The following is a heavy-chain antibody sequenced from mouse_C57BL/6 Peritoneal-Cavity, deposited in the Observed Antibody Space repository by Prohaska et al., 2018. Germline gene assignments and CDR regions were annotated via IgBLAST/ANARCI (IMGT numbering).Heavy chain of an antibody. V-gene: IGHV4-1*01. CDR1: GIDFSRYW. J-gene: IGHJ3*01. CDR3: ARRGENDYDWFAY. Sequence: EVKLLQSGGGLVQPGGSLKLSCAASGIDFSRYWMSWVRRAPGKGLEWIGEINPYSSTINYAPSLKDKFIISRDNAKNTLYLQMSKVRSEDTALYYCARRGENDYDWFAYWGQGTLVTVSA. D-gene: IGHD2-4*01. CDR2: INPYSSTI.